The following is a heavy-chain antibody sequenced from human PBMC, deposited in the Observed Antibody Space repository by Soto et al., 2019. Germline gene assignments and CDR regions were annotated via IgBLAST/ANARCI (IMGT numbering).Heavy chain of an antibody. V-gene: IGHV3-23*01. CDR3: AKDKDGTTYFDD. CDR2: ISDRGDTT. CDR1: GFTISTYA. Sequence: PGGSLRLSCAASGFTISTYAMSWVRQAPGKGLEWVSAISDRGDTTHYADSVKGRFTISRDTSKNTLYLQMNTLRADDTAVYFCAKDKDGTTYFDDWGQGTLVTVSS. D-gene: IGHD1-1*01. J-gene: IGHJ4*02.